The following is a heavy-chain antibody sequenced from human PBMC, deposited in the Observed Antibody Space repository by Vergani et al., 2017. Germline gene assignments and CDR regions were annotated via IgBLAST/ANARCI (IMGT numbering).Heavy chain of an antibody. Sequence: QVQLQQWGAGLLKPSETLSLTCAVYGGSFSGYYWSWIRQPPGKGLEWIGEINHSRSTNYNPSLKSRVTISVDTSKNQFSLKLSSVTAADTAVYYCARGRRLFYDSSGYYQPFDYWGQGTLVTVSS. CDR1: GGSFSGYY. CDR3: ARGRRLFYDSSGYYQPFDY. D-gene: IGHD3-22*01. V-gene: IGHV4-34*01. J-gene: IGHJ4*02. CDR2: INHSRST.